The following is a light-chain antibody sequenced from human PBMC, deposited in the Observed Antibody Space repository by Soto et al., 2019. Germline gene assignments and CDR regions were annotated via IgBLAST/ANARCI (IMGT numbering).Light chain of an antibody. CDR2: ASS. V-gene: IGKV1-39*01. CDR1: QAVGSY. CDR3: QPAYGARWT. Sequence: DIQMTQSPSSLSASVGDRLTITCRASQAVGSYLNWFQQKAGKPPKLLIYASSKLERGVPSGFRGTGSGTDFPLPVRICEHEDFAIYCCQPAYGARWTFGEGTK. J-gene: IGKJ1*01.